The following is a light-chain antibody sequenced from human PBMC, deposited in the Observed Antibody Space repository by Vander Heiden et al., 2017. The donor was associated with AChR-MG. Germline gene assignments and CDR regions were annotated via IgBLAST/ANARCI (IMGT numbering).Light chain of an antibody. CDR1: SGHSSYA. Sequence: QLVLTQSPSASASLGASVKLTCTLSSGHSSYAIAWHPQLPEKGPRYLMKVNIDGTHSKGDGSPDRFSGSSSGAERYLTISSLQAEDEADYYCQTWGTGVLVFGGGTKLTVL. V-gene: IGLV4-69*01. CDR3: QTWGTGVLV. CDR2: VNIDGTH. J-gene: IGLJ3*02.